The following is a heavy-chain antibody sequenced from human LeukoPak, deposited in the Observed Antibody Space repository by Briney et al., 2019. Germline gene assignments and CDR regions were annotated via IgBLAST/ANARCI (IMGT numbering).Heavy chain of an antibody. CDR2: INPNSGGT. CDR1: GYTFTGYY. CDR3: ARVNSGQTGY. V-gene: IGHV1-2*02. J-gene: IGHJ4*02. Sequence: ASVEVSCKASGYTFTGYYVHWVRQAPGQGLEWMGWINPNSGGTNYAQKFQGRVTMTRDTSISTAYMELSRLRSDDTAVYYCARVNSGQTGYWGQGTLVTVSS. D-gene: IGHD5-12*01.